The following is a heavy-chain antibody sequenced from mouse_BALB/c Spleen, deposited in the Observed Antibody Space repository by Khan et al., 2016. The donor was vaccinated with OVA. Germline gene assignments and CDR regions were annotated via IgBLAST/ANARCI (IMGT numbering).Heavy chain of an antibody. Sequence: EVQLQESGPELVRPGASVKISCKASGYSFTGYFMNWVMQSHGMSLEWIGRINPHIGETFYNQRFKDKATLTVDESSSTAHMELRSLASEDSAVYYCTRIYRSDFDYWGQGTTLTVSS. V-gene: IGHV1-20*02. J-gene: IGHJ2*01. CDR3: TRIYRSDFDY. CDR1: GYSFTGYF. CDR2: INPHIGET. D-gene: IGHD1-1*01.